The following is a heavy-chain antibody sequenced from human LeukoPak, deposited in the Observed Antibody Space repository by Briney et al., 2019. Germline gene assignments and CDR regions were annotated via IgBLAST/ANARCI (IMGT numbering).Heavy chain of an antibody. CDR2: IYYSGST. J-gene: IGHJ3*02. CDR3: ARGYSGYGYDAFDT. Sequence: SETLSLTCTVSAGSISSYYWSWIRQPPGKRLEWIGYIYYSGSTNYNPSLKSRVTISVDTSKNQFSLKLRSVTAADTAVYYCARGYSGYGYDAFDTWGQGTMVTVSS. V-gene: IGHV4-59*01. D-gene: IGHD5-12*01. CDR1: AGSISSYY.